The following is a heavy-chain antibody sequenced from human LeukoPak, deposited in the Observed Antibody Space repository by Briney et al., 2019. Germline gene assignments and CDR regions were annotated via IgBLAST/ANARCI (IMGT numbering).Heavy chain of an antibody. D-gene: IGHD5-12*01. Sequence: GASVKVSCKASGYTFTGYYMHWVRQAPGQGLEWMGWINPNSGGTNYAQKFQGRVTMTRDTSISTAYMELSRLRSDDTAVYYCARERGGYSGYPINYYYYYMDVWGKGTTVTISS. CDR3: ARERGGYSGYPINYYYYYMDV. J-gene: IGHJ6*03. CDR1: GYTFTGYY. CDR2: INPNSGGT. V-gene: IGHV1-2*02.